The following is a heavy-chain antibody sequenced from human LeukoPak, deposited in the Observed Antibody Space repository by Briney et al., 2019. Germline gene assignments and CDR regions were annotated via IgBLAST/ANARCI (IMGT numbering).Heavy chain of an antibody. J-gene: IGHJ6*03. D-gene: IGHD6-13*01. Sequence: PGESLKISCKGSGYSFTSYWIGWVRQMPGKGLEWMGIIYPGDSDTRYSPSFQGLVTISADKSINTAYLEWSSLKASDTAIYYCARQGAAGKYYYYYMDVWGKGTTVTVSS. CDR2: IYPGDSDT. CDR3: ARQGAAGKYYYYYMDV. V-gene: IGHV5-51*01. CDR1: GYSFTSYW.